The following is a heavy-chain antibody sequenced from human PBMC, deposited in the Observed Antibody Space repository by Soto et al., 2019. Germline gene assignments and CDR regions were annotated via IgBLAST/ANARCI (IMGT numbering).Heavy chain of an antibody. CDR1: GGSTSSYY. D-gene: IGHD2-15*01. V-gene: IGHV4-59*08. CDR3: ARLGYCSGGSCYTSYYMDV. Sequence: SETLSLTCTVSGGSTSSYYWSWIRKPPGKGLEWIGYIYYSGSTNYNPSLKSRVTISVDTSKNQFSLKLSSVTAADTAVYYCARLGYCSGGSCYTSYYMDVWGKGTTVTVSS. CDR2: IYYSGST. J-gene: IGHJ6*03.